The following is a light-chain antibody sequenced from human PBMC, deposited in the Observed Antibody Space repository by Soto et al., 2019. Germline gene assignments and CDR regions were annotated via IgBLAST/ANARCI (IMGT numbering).Light chain of an antibody. CDR1: RSDVGGYNY. CDR3: TSYTTSSTHWV. J-gene: IGLJ3*02. V-gene: IGLV2-14*01. Sequence: QSVLTQPASVSGSPGQSITISCTGTRSDVGGYNYVSWYQQHPDKAPKLMIYEVSNRPSGVSNRFSGSKSGNTASLTISGLQAEDEADYYCTSYTTSSTHWVFGGGTKVTVL. CDR2: EVS.